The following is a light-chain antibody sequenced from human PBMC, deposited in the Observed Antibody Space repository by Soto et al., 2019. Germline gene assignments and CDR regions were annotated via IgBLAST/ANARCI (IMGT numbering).Light chain of an antibody. CDR3: QQYHNWPPQYT. Sequence: EIVMTQSPASLSVSPGDGATLSCRASQSVASNLAWYQQKPGQGLRLLIHGASTRAAGVPARFSGSGSGTDFTLTIGSLQSEDFAVYYCQQYHNWPPQYTFGQGTKLQIK. CDR1: QSVASN. V-gene: IGKV3-15*01. CDR2: GAS. J-gene: IGKJ2*01.